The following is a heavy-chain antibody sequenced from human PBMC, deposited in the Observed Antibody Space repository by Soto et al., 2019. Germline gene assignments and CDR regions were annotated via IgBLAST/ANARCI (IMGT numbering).Heavy chain of an antibody. CDR3: ERVGQRRITIFGLPGFGMDV. CDR1: GFTFSSYS. Sequence: GGSLRLSCAASGFTFSSYSMNWVRQAPWKGLEWVSYISSSSTIYYADSVKGRFTISRDNAKNSLYLQMNSLRDEDTAVYYCERVGQRRITIFGLPGFGMDVWGQRTTVTLSS. V-gene: IGHV3-48*02. J-gene: IGHJ6*02. CDR2: ISSSSTI. D-gene: IGHD3-3*01.